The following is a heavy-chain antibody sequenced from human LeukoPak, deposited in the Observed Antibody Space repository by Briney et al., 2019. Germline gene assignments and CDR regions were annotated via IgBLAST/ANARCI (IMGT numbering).Heavy chain of an antibody. Sequence: GGSLRLSCAASGFTFSDYYMSWIRQAPGKGLEWVSYINSDGSTIFYADSVKGRFTISRDNAKNSLFLRMNSLRAEDTAVYYCAGGAPTWAFDYWGQGTLVTVSS. V-gene: IGHV3-11*01. J-gene: IGHJ4*02. D-gene: IGHD1-26*01. CDR2: INSDGSTI. CDR3: AGGAPTWAFDY. CDR1: GFTFSDYY.